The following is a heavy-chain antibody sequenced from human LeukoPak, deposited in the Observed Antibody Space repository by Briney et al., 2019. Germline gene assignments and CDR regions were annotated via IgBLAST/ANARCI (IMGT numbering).Heavy chain of an antibody. CDR2: INHSGST. V-gene: IGHV4-34*01. CDR1: GGSFSGYY. D-gene: IGHD5-24*01. J-gene: IGHJ4*02. Sequence: KPSETLSLTFAVYGGSFSGYYWGWIRQPPGKGLEWIGEINHSGSTNYNPSLKSRVTISVDTSKNQFSLKLSSVTAADTAVYYCARGRSVRARDGYKPLDYWGQGTLVTVSS. CDR3: ARGRSVRARDGYKPLDY.